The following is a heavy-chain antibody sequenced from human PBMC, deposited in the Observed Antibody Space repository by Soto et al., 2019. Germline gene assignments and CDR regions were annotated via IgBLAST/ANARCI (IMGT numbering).Heavy chain of an antibody. CDR3: AVGWDYMDV. Sequence: EVQLVESGGGLVQPGGSLRLSCVASGFTFSSYWMSWVRQAPGKGLEWVANIKQDGSEKYYVDSVKGRFTISRDNAKNSLYLQMNSLRAEDTAVYYCAVGWDYMDVWGKGTTVTVSS. D-gene: IGHD1-26*01. V-gene: IGHV3-7*01. CDR2: IKQDGSEK. J-gene: IGHJ6*03. CDR1: GFTFSSYW.